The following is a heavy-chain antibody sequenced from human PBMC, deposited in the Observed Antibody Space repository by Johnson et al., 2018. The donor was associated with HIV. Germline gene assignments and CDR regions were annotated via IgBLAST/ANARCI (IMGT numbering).Heavy chain of an antibody. V-gene: IGHV3-9*01. CDR3: ARGRPNYYDSSGRYVPVAFDI. CDR2: ISWDGGST. J-gene: IGHJ3*02. D-gene: IGHD3-22*01. CDR1: GFTFDDYA. Sequence: VQLVESGGGLVQPGRSLRLSCAASGFTFDDYAMHWVRQAPWKGLEWVSGISWDGGSTYYADSVKGRFTISRDNSKNTLYLQMNSLRAEDTAVYYCARGRPNYYDSSGRYVPVAFDIWGQGTMVTVSS.